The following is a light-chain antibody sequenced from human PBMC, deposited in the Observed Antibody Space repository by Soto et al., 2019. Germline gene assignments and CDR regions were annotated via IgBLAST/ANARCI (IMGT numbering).Light chain of an antibody. CDR2: KAS. CDR3: QQYDSYWT. V-gene: IGKV1-5*03. J-gene: IGKJ1*01. Sequence: DIQMTQSPSTLYASIGDRGTITCRASQSISDWLAWHQQKPGKAPKLLIYKASSLESGVPSRFSGSGSGTEFTLTISSLQPDDFATYYCQQYDSYWTFGQGTKVEIK. CDR1: QSISDW.